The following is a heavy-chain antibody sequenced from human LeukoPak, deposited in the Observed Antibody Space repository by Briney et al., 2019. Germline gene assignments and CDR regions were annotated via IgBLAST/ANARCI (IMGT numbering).Heavy chain of an antibody. J-gene: IGHJ4*02. CDR3: ARDLEIAAAGY. V-gene: IGHV3-20*04. D-gene: IGHD6-13*01. Sequence: GGSLRLSCAASGFTFDDYGMSWGRQAPGKGLEWVSGINWNGGSTGYADSVKGRFTISRDNAKNSLYLQMNSLRAEDTALYYCARDLEIAAAGYWGQGTLVTVSS. CDR2: INWNGGST. CDR1: GFTFDDYG.